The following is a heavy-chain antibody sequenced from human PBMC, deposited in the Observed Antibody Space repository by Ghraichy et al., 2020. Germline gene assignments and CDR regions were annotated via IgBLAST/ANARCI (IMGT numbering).Heavy chain of an antibody. J-gene: IGHJ4*02. D-gene: IGHD5-18*01. Sequence: GGSLRLSCAASEFTFSSYSMNWVRQAPGKGLEWVSSISSSSSYIYYADSVKGRFTISRDNAKNSLYLQMNSLRAEDTAVYYCARVSRLTSSWIQLWLLDYWGQGTLVTVSS. V-gene: IGHV3-21*01. CDR1: EFTFSSYS. CDR2: ISSSSSYI. CDR3: ARVSRLTSSWIQLWLLDY.